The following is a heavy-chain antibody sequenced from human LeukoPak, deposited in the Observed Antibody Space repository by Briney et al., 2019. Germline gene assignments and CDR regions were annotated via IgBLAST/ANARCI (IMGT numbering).Heavy chain of an antibody. CDR2: ISYDGSNK. Sequence: GGSLRLSCAASGFTFSSYAMHWVRQAPGKGLEWVAVISYDGSNKYYADSVKGRFTISRDNSTNTLYLQMTSLRAEDTAVYYCARVSPTTLRFGGAFDYWGQGTLVTVSS. J-gene: IGHJ4*02. CDR1: GFTFSSYA. CDR3: ARVSPTTLRFGGAFDY. V-gene: IGHV3-30*04. D-gene: IGHD3-3*01.